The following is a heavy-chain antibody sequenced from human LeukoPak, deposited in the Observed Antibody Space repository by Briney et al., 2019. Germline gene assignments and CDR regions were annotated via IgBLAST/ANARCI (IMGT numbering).Heavy chain of an antibody. CDR1: GGSISSNNW. J-gene: IGHJ4*02. D-gene: IGHD2/OR15-2a*01. Sequence: PSETLSLTCAVSGGSISSNNWWGWVRQPPGKGLEWIGEIYHSGSPNYNPSLKSRVTISVDKSRNHFSLNLSSVTAADTAVYYCASDFRWGQGTLVTVSS. CDR3: ASDFR. CDR2: IYHSGSP. V-gene: IGHV4-4*02.